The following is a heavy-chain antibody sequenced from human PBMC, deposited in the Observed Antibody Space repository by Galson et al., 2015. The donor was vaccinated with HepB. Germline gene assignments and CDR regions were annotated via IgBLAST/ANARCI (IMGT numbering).Heavy chain of an antibody. CDR3: ARGRDYGSYSSYFDY. CDR1: GFTFSSYA. D-gene: IGHD1-26*01. V-gene: IGHV3-23*01. J-gene: IGHJ4*02. CDR2: ISGSGGST. Sequence: SLRLSCAASGFTFSSYAMSWVRQAPGKGLEWVSAISGSGGSTYYADSVKGRFTISRDNSKNTLYLQLTSLRPEDTAIYYCARGRDYGSYSSYFDYWGQGTLVTVSS.